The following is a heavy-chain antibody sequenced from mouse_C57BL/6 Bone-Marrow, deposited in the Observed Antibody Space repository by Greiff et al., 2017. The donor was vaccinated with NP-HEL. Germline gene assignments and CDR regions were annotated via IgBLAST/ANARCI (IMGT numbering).Heavy chain of an antibody. CDR2: ISNGGGST. CDR3: ARKNQAYFDV. V-gene: IGHV5-12*01. D-gene: IGHD3-2*02. J-gene: IGHJ1*03. CDR1: GFTFSDYY. Sequence: EVQVVESGGGLVQPGGSLKLSCAASGFTFSDYYMYWVRQTPEKRLEWVAYISNGGGSTYYPDTVKGRFTISRDNTKNTLYLQMSRLKSEDSAVYYCARKNQAYFDVWGTGTTVTVSS.